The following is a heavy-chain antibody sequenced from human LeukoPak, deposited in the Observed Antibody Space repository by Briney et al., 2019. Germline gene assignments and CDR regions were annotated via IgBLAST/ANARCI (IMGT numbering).Heavy chain of an antibody. D-gene: IGHD6-13*01. CDR3: ARTSHPHCSSWLFDY. V-gene: IGHV4-59*01. J-gene: IGHJ4*02. CDR2: IYFSGST. CDR1: GGSISSYY. Sequence: SETLSLTCTVSGGSISSYYWSCIRQPPGKGLEWIGYIYFSGSTNYNPSLKSRVTISVDTSRNQFSLQLSSVTAADTAVYYCARTSHPHCSSWLFDYWGQGTLVTVSS.